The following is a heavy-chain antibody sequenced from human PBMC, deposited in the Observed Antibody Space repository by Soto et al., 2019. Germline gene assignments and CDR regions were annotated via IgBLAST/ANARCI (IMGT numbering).Heavy chain of an antibody. Sequence: GGSLRLSCADSGFTFSSYWMSWVRQAPGKGLEWVANIKQDGSEKYYVDSVKGRFTISRDNAKNSLYLQMNSLRAEDTAVYYCAREASMGPNGYCSGGSCYYNWFDPWGQGTLVTVSS. CDR1: GFTFSSYW. CDR2: IKQDGSEK. J-gene: IGHJ5*02. CDR3: AREASMGPNGYCSGGSCYYNWFDP. V-gene: IGHV3-7*01. D-gene: IGHD2-15*01.